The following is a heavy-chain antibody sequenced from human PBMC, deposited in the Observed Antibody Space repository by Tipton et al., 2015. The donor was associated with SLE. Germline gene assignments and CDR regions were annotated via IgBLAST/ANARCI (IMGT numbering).Heavy chain of an antibody. CDR1: GGSSSGYY. Sequence: TLSLTCAVYGGSSSGYYWGWIRQPPGKGLEWIGNIYYTGNTFYNPSLKSRVTISVDTSKNQFSLKLSSVTAADTAVYYCARDEYRYDGTGYHLLGHFDYWGQGTLVTVSS. V-gene: IGHV4-34*01. CDR3: ARDEYRYDGTGYHLLGHFDY. CDR2: IYYTGNT. J-gene: IGHJ4*02. D-gene: IGHD3-22*01.